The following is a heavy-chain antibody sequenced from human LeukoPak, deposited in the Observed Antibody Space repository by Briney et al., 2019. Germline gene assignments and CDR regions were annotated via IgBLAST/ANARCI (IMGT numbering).Heavy chain of an antibody. D-gene: IGHD5-12*01. CDR2: IKQDGSEK. V-gene: IGHV3-7*01. CDR3: ARSSGYDKRGWVNY. J-gene: IGHJ4*02. CDR1: GSTFSSYW. Sequence: GGSLRLSCAASGSTFSSYWMSWVRQAPGKGLEWVANIKQDGSEKYYVDSVKGRFTISRDNAKNSLYLQMNSLRAEDTAVYYCARSSGYDKRGWVNYWGQGTLVTVSS.